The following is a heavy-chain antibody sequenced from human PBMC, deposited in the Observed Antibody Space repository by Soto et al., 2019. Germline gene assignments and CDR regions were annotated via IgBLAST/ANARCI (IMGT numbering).Heavy chain of an antibody. CDR3: AKVFPPYCSGGSCPRYGPNWFDP. CDR2: ISGSGGST. D-gene: IGHD2-15*01. V-gene: IGHV3-23*01. CDR1: GFTFSSYA. Sequence: PGGSLRLSCAASGFTFSSYAMSWVRQAPGKGLEWVAAISGSGGSTYYADSVKGRFTISRDNSKNTLYLQMNSLRAEDTAVYYCAKVFPPYCSGGSCPRYGPNWFDPWGQGTLVTVSS. J-gene: IGHJ5*02.